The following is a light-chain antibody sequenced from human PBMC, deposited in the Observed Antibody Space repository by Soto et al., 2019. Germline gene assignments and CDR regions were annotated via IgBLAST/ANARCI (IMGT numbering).Light chain of an antibody. Sequence: QSVLTQPPSTSGTPGQRVTISCSGSNSNIGSNSVNWYQQVPGTAPTLLIYGNDHRPSGVPDRFSGSKSGTSASLAISGLQSEDEADYYCAAWDDRVNGPVFGGGTQLTVL. J-gene: IGLJ2*01. CDR3: AAWDDRVNGPV. CDR1: NSNIGSNS. CDR2: GND. V-gene: IGLV1-44*01.